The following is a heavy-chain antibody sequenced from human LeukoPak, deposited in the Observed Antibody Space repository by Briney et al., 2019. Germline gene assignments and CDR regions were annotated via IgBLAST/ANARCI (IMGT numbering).Heavy chain of an antibody. D-gene: IGHD6-13*01. V-gene: IGHV3-74*01. CDR3: ARGGSSWYKYYYMDV. CDR2: INSDGSST. Sequence: PGGSLRLSCAASGFTFSTYWMHWVRQAPGKGLVWVSRINSDGSSTSYADSVKGRFTISRDNAENTLYLQMNSLRAEDTAVYYCARGGSSWYKYYYMDVWGKGTTVTVSS. CDR1: GFTFSTYW. J-gene: IGHJ6*03.